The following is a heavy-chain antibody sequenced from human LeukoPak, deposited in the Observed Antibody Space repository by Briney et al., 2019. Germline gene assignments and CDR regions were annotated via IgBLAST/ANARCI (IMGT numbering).Heavy chain of an antibody. CDR1: GYTFTSYA. V-gene: IGHV1-3*01. J-gene: IGHJ5*02. CDR3: AGDRGSIVVVPAAMPSGPLRP. D-gene: IGHD2-2*01. Sequence: ASVEVSCKASGYTFTSYAMHWVRQAPGQRLEWMGLINAGNGNTKYSQKFQGRVTITKDTSASTAYMELSSLRSEDTAVYYCAGDRGSIVVVPAAMPSGPLRPWGQGTLVTVSS. CDR2: INAGNGNT.